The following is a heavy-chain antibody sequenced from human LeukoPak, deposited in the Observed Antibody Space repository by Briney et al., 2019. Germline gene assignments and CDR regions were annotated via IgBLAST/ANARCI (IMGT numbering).Heavy chain of an antibody. CDR2: ISSSSSYI. Sequence: GGSLRLSCAAPGFTFSSYSMNWVRQAPGKGLEWVSSISSSSSYIYYADSVKGRFTISRDNAKNSLYLQMNSLRAEDTAVYYCARAAMVRGVISASDASFDYWGQGTLVTVSS. J-gene: IGHJ4*02. CDR1: GFTFSSYS. CDR3: ARAAMVRGVISASDASFDY. D-gene: IGHD3-10*01. V-gene: IGHV3-21*01.